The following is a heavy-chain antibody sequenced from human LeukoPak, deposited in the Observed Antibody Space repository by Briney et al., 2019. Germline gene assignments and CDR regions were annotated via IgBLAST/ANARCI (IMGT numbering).Heavy chain of an antibody. Sequence: GRSLRLSCAASGFTFSSYGMHWVRQAPGKGLEWVAVIWYDRSNKYYADSVKGRFTISRDNSKNTLYLQMSSLRAEDTAVYYCARDLAMYYYDSSGCLDYWGQGTLVTVSS. V-gene: IGHV3-33*08. CDR1: GFTFSSYG. CDR2: IWYDRSNK. D-gene: IGHD3-22*01. J-gene: IGHJ4*02. CDR3: ARDLAMYYYDSSGCLDY.